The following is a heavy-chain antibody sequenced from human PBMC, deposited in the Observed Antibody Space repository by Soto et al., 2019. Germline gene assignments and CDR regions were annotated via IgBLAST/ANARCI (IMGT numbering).Heavy chain of an antibody. CDR1: GFTFSSYA. D-gene: IGHD1-26*01. CDR2: ISGSGGST. Sequence: GGSLRLSCAPSGFTFSSYAMSWVRQAPGKGLEWVSAISGSGGSTYYADSVKGRFTISRDNSKNTLYLQMNSLRAEDTAVYYCAKVAIPGTIVGATTCFDYWGQGTLVTVSS. CDR3: AKVAIPGTIVGATTCFDY. V-gene: IGHV3-23*01. J-gene: IGHJ4*02.